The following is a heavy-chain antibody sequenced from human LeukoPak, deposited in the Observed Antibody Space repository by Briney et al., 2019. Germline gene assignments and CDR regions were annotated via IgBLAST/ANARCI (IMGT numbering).Heavy chain of an antibody. CDR2: SNHSGST. D-gene: IGHD3-16*01. CDR3: ARDTHRITSRQFDP. CDR1: GGSFSGYY. V-gene: IGHV4-34*01. J-gene: IGHJ5*02. Sequence: PSETLSLPCAVYGGSFSGYYWSWLRQPPGKGLEWIGESNHSGSTNYNQSLKSRVTISVDTSQNQFTLNLSSVTAADTAVYYCARDTHRITSRQFDPWGQGTLVTVSS.